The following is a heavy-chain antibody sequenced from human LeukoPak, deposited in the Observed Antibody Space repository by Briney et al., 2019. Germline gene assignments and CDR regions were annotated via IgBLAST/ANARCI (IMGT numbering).Heavy chain of an antibody. CDR3: AKDRMKPIVVVTATVFDY. D-gene: IGHD2-21*02. CDR1: GFTFSSYA. CDR2: ISGSGGST. V-gene: IGHV3-23*01. J-gene: IGHJ4*02. Sequence: PGGSLRLSCAASGFTFSSYAMSWVRQAPGKGLEWVLAISGSGGSTYYADSVKGRFTISRDNSKNTLYLQMNSLRAEDTAVYYCAKDRMKPIVVVTATVFDYWGQGTLVTVSS.